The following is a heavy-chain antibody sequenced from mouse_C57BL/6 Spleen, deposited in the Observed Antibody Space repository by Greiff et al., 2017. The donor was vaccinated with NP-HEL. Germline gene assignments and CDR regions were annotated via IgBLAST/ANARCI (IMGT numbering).Heavy chain of an antibody. Sequence: QVHVKQSGAELARPGASVKLSCKASGYTFTSYGISWVKQRTGQGLEWIGEIYPRSGNTYYNEKFKGKATLTADKSSSTAYMELRSLTSEDSAVYFCAYYYGDWYFDVWGTGTTVTVSS. CDR2: IYPRSGNT. CDR3: AYYYGDWYFDV. V-gene: IGHV1-81*01. J-gene: IGHJ1*03. D-gene: IGHD1-1*01. CDR1: GYTFTSYG.